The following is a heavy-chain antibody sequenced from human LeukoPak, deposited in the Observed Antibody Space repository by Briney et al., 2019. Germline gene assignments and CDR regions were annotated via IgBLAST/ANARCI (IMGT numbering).Heavy chain of an antibody. CDR1: GFTFSSYW. CDR2: INSDGSST. J-gene: IGHJ4*02. CDR3: ARDDYYDSSGYYSGVDY. V-gene: IGHV3-74*01. Sequence: PGGSLRLSCAASGFTFSSYWMHWVRQAPGKALVWVSRINSDGSSTSYADSVKGRFTISRDNAKNTLYLQMNSLRAEDTAVYYCARDDYYDSSGYYSGVDYWGQGTLVTVSS. D-gene: IGHD3-22*01.